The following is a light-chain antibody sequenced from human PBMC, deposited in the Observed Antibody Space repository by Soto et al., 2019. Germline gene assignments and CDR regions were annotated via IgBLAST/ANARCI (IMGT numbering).Light chain of an antibody. J-gene: IGLJ1*01. Sequence: QSVLTQPASVSGSPGQSITISCTGTTSDIGTYDYVSWYQQHAGKAPKLIIYEVSHRPSGVSNRFSGSKSGSTASLTISGLQAEDEAHYYCFSSSGISPRFFATGTKSPS. CDR3: FSSSGISPRF. CDR2: EVS. V-gene: IGLV2-14*01. CDR1: TSDIGTYDY.